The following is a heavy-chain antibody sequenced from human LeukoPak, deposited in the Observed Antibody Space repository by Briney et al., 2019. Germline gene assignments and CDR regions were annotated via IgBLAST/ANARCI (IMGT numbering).Heavy chain of an antibody. CDR1: GFTFSSYS. Sequence: PGGSLRLSCAASGFTFSSYSMNWVRQAPGKGLEWVSSISSSSSYIYYADSVKGRFTISRDNSKNTLYLQMNSLRAEDTAVYYCARGRSVRGVLKAADEDAFDIWGQGTMVTVSS. V-gene: IGHV3-21*04. J-gene: IGHJ3*02. CDR2: ISSSSSYI. D-gene: IGHD3-10*01. CDR3: ARGRSVRGVLKAADEDAFDI.